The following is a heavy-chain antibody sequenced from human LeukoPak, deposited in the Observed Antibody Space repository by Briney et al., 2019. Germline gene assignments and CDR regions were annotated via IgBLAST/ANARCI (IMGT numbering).Heavy chain of an antibody. CDR3: AKALVGPLQTDFDY. D-gene: IGHD4-11*01. CDR1: GFTFDDYA. V-gene: IGHV3-9*01. Sequence: PGRSLRLSCAASGFTFDDYAMHWVRQAPGKGLEWVSGISWNSGSIGYADSVKGRFTISRDNAKNSLYLQMNSLRAEDTALYYCAKALVGPLQTDFDYWGQGTLVTVSS. J-gene: IGHJ4*02. CDR2: ISWNSGSI.